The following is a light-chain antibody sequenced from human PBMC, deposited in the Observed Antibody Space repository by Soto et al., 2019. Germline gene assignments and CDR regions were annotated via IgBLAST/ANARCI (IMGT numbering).Light chain of an antibody. V-gene: IGKV3-20*01. CDR3: LQYGSSPPYT. Sequence: EIVLTQSPGTLSLSPGERATLSCRASQSVSSSYLAWYQQKPGQAPRLLIYGASSRATGIPDRFSGSGSGTDFALTISRLEPEDIAVYYCLQYGSSPPYTFGQGTKLEIK. J-gene: IGKJ2*01. CDR1: QSVSSSY. CDR2: GAS.